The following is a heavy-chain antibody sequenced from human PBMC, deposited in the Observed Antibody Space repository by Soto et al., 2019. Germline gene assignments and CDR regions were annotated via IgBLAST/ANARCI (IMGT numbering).Heavy chain of an antibody. CDR1: GYTFTSYG. CDR3: ARDGAPPYGDDVHWFDP. D-gene: IGHD4-17*01. Sequence: ASVKVSCKASGYTFTSYGISWVGQAPGQGLEWMGWLSAYNGHTNYAQKLQGRVTMTTDTSNSTAYMQLRRLRSDDTAVYYCARDGAPPYGDDVHWFDPWGQGTLVTVSS. J-gene: IGHJ5*02. V-gene: IGHV1-18*04. CDR2: LSAYNGHT.